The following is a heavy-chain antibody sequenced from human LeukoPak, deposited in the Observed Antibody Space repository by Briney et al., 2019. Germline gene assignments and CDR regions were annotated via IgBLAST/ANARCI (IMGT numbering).Heavy chain of an antibody. J-gene: IGHJ6*02. V-gene: IGHV1-69*13. CDR1: GGTFISYA. D-gene: IGHD3-16*01. Sequence: ASVKVSCKDSGGTFISYAISWVRQAPGQGLEWMGGIIPIFGTANYAQKFQGRVTITADESTSTAYMELSSLRSEDTAVYYCARLKYYYYGMDVWGQGTTVTVSS. CDR3: ARLKYYYYGMDV. CDR2: IIPIFGTA.